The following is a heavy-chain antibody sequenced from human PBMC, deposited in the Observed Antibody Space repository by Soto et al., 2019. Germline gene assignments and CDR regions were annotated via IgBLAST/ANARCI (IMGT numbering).Heavy chain of an antibody. Sequence: SETLSLTCTVSGGSISSSSYYWGWIRQPPGKGLEWIGSIYYSGSTYYNPSLKSRVTISVDTSKNQFSLKLSSVTAADTAVYYCARVFVGTLDYWGQGTLVTVSS. D-gene: IGHD1-1*01. V-gene: IGHV4-39*07. CDR2: IYYSGST. J-gene: IGHJ4*02. CDR3: ARVFVGTLDY. CDR1: GGSISSSSYY.